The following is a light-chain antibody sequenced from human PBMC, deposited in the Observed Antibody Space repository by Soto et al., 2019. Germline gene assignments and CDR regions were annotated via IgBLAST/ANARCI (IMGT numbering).Light chain of an antibody. CDR1: SSDIGNYNY. Sequence: QSALTQPPSVSGSPGQSVTISCTGTSSDIGNYNYVSWYQQAPGTAPKLMIFAVSNRPSGVPDRFSGSKSGNTASLTISGLQAEDEAEYYCASNTGTRVFGGGTKLTVL. V-gene: IGLV2-18*02. CDR2: AVS. J-gene: IGLJ3*02. CDR3: ASNTGTRV.